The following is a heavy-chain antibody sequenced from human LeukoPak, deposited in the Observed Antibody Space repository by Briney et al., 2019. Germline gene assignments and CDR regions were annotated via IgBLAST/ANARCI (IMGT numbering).Heavy chain of an antibody. CDR1: GGSFSGYY. Sequence: SETLSLTCAVYGGSFSGYYWSWIRQPPGKGLEWIGEINHSGSTNYNPSLKSRVTISVDTSKNQFSLKLSSVTAADTAVYYYASLIAAAGKNDYWGQGTLVTVSS. CDR3: ASLIAAAGKNDY. CDR2: INHSGST. D-gene: IGHD6-13*01. V-gene: IGHV4-34*01. J-gene: IGHJ4*02.